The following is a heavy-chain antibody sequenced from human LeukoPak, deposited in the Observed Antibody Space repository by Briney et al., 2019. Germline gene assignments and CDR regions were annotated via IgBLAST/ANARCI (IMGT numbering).Heavy chain of an antibody. Sequence: GGSLRLSCAASGFTFTNAWMSWVRQAPGKGLEWVAVISYDGSNKYYADSVKGRFTISRDDSKNALDLQMNSLRPEDSAMYYCARSPAPTRSSWLYLDYWGQGTQVTVSS. CDR1: GFTFTNAW. CDR3: ARSPAPTRSSWLYLDY. J-gene: IGHJ4*02. D-gene: IGHD6-13*01. V-gene: IGHV3-30-3*01. CDR2: ISYDGSNK.